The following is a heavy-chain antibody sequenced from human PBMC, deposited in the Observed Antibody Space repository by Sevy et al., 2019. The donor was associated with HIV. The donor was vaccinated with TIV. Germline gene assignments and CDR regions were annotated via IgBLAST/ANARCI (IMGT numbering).Heavy chain of an antibody. V-gene: IGHV3-23*01. CDR1: GFKFSQYS. J-gene: IGHJ4*02. D-gene: IGHD2-8*01. Sequence: GGSLRLSCATSGFKFSQYSMSWVRQAAGKGLEWVSTLSFGCGRINYADSVKGRFTISRDDSKDTVYLQMNSLRVEDTAVYFCAREGCTKPHDYWGQGTLVTVSS. CDR2: LSFGCGRI. CDR3: AREGCTKPHDY.